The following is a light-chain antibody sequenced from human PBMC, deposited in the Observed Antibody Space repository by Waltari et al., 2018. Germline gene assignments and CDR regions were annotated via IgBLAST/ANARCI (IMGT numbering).Light chain of an antibody. V-gene: IGLV1-40*01. CDR2: GNS. J-gene: IGLJ2*01. Sequence: QSVLTQPPSVSGAPGQRVTLSCTGSSSNIGAGYDVHWYQPLPGTAPKLLIYGNSNRPSGVPDRFSGSKSGTSASLAITGLQAEDEADYYCQSYDSSLSGWVFGGGTKLTVL. CDR3: QSYDSSLSGWV. CDR1: SSNIGAGYD.